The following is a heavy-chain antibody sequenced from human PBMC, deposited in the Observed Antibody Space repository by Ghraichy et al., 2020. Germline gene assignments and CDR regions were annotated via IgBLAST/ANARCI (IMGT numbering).Heavy chain of an antibody. D-gene: IGHD3-10*01. Sequence: GGSLRLSCAASGFTVSSNYMSWVRQAPGKGLEWVSVIYSGGSTYYADSVKGRFTISRDNSKNTLYLQMNSLRAEDTAVYYCARAIYGSGSYTFYYYYGMDVWGQGTTVTVSS. J-gene: IGHJ6*02. CDR2: IYSGGST. V-gene: IGHV3-53*01. CDR1: GFTVSSNY. CDR3: ARAIYGSGSYTFYYYYGMDV.